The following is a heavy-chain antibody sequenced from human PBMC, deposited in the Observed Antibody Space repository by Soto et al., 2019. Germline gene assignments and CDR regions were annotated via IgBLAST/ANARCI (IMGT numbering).Heavy chain of an antibody. V-gene: IGHV4-59*01. J-gene: IGHJ6*02. Sequence: QVQLQESGPGLVKPSETLSLTCTVSGGSISSYYWSWIRQPPGKGLEWIGYIYYSGSTNYNPSLKSRVTISVDTSKNQFSLKLSSVPAADTAVYYCARVVRRGITGTAFGMDVWGQGTTVTVSS. CDR3: ARVVRRGITGTAFGMDV. CDR2: IYYSGST. CDR1: GGSISSYY. D-gene: IGHD1-7*01.